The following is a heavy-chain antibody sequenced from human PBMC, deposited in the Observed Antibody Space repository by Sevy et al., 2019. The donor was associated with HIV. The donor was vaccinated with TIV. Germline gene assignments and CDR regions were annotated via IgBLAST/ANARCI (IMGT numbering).Heavy chain of an antibody. CDR2: ISSSSSYI. CDR1: GFTFSSYS. D-gene: IGHD2-15*01. J-gene: IGHJ4*02. CDR3: ARDLGPMGCPRYFDY. Sequence: GGSLRLSCAASGFTFSSYSMNWVRQAPGKGLEWVSSISSSSSYIYYADSVKGRFTISRDNAKNSLYLQMNSLRAEDTAVYYCARDLGPMGCPRYFDYWGQGTLVTVSS. V-gene: IGHV3-21*01.